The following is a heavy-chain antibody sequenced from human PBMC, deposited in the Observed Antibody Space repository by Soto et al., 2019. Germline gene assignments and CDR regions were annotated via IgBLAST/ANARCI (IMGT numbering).Heavy chain of an antibody. CDR3: AKAKGKLVPPFS. CDR2: ISYDGSNK. D-gene: IGHD6-6*01. V-gene: IGHV3-30*18. Sequence: QVQLVESGGGVVQPGRSLRLSCAASGFTFSSYGMHWVRQAPGKGLEWVAVISYDGSNKYYADSVKGRFTISRDNSKNTLYLQMNSLRAEETAVYYCAKAKGKLVPPFSWGQGTLVTVSS. J-gene: IGHJ5*02. CDR1: GFTFSSYG.